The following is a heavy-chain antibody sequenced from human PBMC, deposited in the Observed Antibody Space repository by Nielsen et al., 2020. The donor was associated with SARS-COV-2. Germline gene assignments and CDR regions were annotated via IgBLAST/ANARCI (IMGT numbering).Heavy chain of an antibody. CDR3: ARYYYDSSGRDMGAFDI. CDR2: IYYSGST. D-gene: IGHD3-22*01. Sequence: SETLSLTCTVSGGSISSGDYYWSWIRQHPGKGLEWIGHIYYSGSTYYNPSLKSRVTISVDTSKNQFSLKLSSVTAADTAVYYCARYYYDSSGRDMGAFDIWGQGTMVTVSS. CDR1: GGSISSGDYY. J-gene: IGHJ3*02. V-gene: IGHV4-30-4*08.